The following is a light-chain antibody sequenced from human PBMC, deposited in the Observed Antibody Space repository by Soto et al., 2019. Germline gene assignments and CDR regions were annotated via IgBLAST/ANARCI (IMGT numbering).Light chain of an antibody. CDR1: QSISNY. CDR3: QQSYITPLT. CDR2: AAS. V-gene: IGKV1-39*01. Sequence: IPMTQSPSDLSASVGDRVTITCRASQSISNYLNWYQQKPGKAPKLLIYAASSLHSGVPSRFSGGGSGTDFTLTITSLQPEDFATYSCQQSYITPLTFGPGTKVDIK. J-gene: IGKJ3*01.